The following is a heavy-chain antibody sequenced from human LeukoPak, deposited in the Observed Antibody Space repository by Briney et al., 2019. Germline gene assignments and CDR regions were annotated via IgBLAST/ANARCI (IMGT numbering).Heavy chain of an antibody. CDR2: IKHDGSAQ. CDR3: ARVIVLVPGASDHFDY. Sequence: GGSLRLSCVASGFTFSSYWMMWARQSPGKGLEWVANIKHDGSAQYYGDSVKGRFTISRDNAKNSLYLQMNSLRAEDMAVYYCARVIVLVPGASDHFDYWGQGTLATVHS. CDR1: GFTFSSYW. D-gene: IGHD2-2*01. V-gene: IGHV3-7*01. J-gene: IGHJ4*02.